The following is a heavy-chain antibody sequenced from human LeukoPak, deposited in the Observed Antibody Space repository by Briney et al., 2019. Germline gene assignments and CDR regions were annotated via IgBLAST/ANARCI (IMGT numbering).Heavy chain of an antibody. Sequence: GSLKLSCATAGVTVSGSAIHWVRQASGKWLEWVGRIRSKANSYATTDAASVEGRFTISRDDSKNTAYLQMNSLKTEDTAVYYCTRPSYDSSVSGVVYWGQGTLVPVSS. J-gene: IGHJ4*02. V-gene: IGHV3-73*01. D-gene: IGHD3-22*01. CDR2: IRSKANSYAT. CDR3: TRPSYDSSVSGVVY. CDR1: GVTVSGSA.